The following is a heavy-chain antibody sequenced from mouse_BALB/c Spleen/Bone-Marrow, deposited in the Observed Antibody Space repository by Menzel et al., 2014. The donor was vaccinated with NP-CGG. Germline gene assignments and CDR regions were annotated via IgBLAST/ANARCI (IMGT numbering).Heavy chain of an antibody. CDR2: IDPANGYT. Sequence: VQLQQSGAELVKPGASVKLSCSASGFNIKDTYIHWVKQRPEQGLEWIGRIDPANGYTKYDPKFQGKATITADTSSHTAYLQLSSLTSEDTAVYYGARPDLFAYWGQGTLVTVSA. CDR1: GFNIKDTY. CDR3: ARPDLFAY. V-gene: IGHV14-3*02. J-gene: IGHJ3*01.